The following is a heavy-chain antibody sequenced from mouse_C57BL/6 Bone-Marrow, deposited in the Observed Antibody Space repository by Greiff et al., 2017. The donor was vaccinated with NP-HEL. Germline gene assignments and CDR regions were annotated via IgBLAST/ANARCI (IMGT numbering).Heavy chain of an antibody. Sequence: VQLVESGPGLVKPSQSLFLTCSITGFPITSGYYWIWIRQSPGKPLEWMGYITHSGETFYNPSLQSPISITRETSKNQFFLQVNSVTTEDTAMYYCAGDRTREDYGSSYRGDYWGQGTSVTVSS. CDR2: ITHSGET. J-gene: IGHJ4*01. D-gene: IGHD1-1*01. V-gene: IGHV12-3*01. CDR1: GFPITSGYY. CDR3: AGDRTREDYGSSYRGDY.